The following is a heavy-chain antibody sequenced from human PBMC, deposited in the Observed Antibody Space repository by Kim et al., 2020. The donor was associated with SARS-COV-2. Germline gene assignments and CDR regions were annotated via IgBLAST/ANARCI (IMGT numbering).Heavy chain of an antibody. V-gene: IGHV4-34*01. Sequence: SETLSLTCAVYGGSFSGYYWSWIRQPPGKGLEWIGEINHSGSTNYNPSLKSRVTISVDTSKNQFSLKLSSVTAADTAVYYCARGGYCSSTSCGATAAVYNWFDPWGQGTLVTVSS. D-gene: IGHD2-2*01. J-gene: IGHJ5*02. CDR1: GGSFSGYY. CDR3: ARGGYCSSTSCGATAAVYNWFDP. CDR2: INHSGST.